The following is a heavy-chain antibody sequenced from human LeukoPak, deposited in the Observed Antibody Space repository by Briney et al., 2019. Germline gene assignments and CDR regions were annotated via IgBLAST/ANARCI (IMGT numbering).Heavy chain of an antibody. J-gene: IGHJ3*02. D-gene: IGHD6-13*01. CDR2: IWYDGSNK. V-gene: IGHV3-33*08. CDR3: ARGNIAAQARAFDI. Sequence: GGSLRLSCAASGFTFSSYSMNWVRQAPGKGLEWVAIIWYDGSNKYYADSVKGRFTISRDNSKNTLYLQMNSLRAEDTAVYYCARGNIAAQARAFDIWGQGTMVTVSS. CDR1: GFTFSSYS.